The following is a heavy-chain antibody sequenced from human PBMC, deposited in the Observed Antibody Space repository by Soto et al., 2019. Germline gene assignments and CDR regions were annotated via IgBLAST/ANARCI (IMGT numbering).Heavy chain of an antibody. V-gene: IGHV4-34*01. CDR1: GGSFSGYY. CDR2: INHSGST. J-gene: IGHJ6*02. D-gene: IGHD6-19*01. CDR3: ARVAGTSSYYYGMDV. Sequence: PSETLPLTCAVYGGSFSGYYWSWIRQPPGKGLEWIGEINHSGSTNYNPSLKSRVTISVDTSKNQFSLKLSSVTAADTAVYYCARVAGTSSYYYGMDVWGQGTTVTVSS.